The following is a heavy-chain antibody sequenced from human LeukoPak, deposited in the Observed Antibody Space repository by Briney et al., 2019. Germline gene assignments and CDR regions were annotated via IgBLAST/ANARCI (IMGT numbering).Heavy chain of an antibody. D-gene: IGHD5-12*01. J-gene: IGHJ4*02. CDR3: AREPIDIVATIRGYYFDY. V-gene: IGHV1-8*01. CDR2: MNPNSGNT. CDR1: GYTFTSYD. Sequence: ASVKVSCKASGYTFTSYDINWVRQATGQGLEWMGWMNPNSGNTGYAQKFQGRVTMTTDTSTSTAYMELRSLRSDDTAVYYCAREPIDIVATIRGYYFDYWGQGTLVTVSS.